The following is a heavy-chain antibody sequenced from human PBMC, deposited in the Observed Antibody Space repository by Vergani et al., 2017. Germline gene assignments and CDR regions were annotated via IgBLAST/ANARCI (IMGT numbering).Heavy chain of an antibody. V-gene: IGHV1-69*04. Sequence: QVQLVQSGAEVKKPGSSVKVSCKASGGTFSSYAISWVRQAPGQGLEWMGRIIPSLGIANYAQKFQGRVTITADKSTSTAYMELSSLRSEDTAVYYCAGAAGTYYYDSSGYDAFDIWGQGTMVTVSS. CDR1: GGTFSSYA. D-gene: IGHD3-22*01. J-gene: IGHJ3*02. CDR3: AGAAGTYYYDSSGYDAFDI. CDR2: IIPSLGIA.